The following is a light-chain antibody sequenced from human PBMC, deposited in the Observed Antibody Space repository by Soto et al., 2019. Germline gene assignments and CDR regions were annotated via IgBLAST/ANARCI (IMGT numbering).Light chain of an antibody. CDR2: IAS. V-gene: IGKV1-12*01. CDR1: QDINSW. Sequence: DIQMTQSPSSVSASVGDRVTITCRASQDINSWLTWYQQKPGKAPKVLIYIASRLQPGLPSRFSGRGSGTDFSLTISNLQPEDFATYFCQQAKSFPLTCGGGTKVEIK. J-gene: IGKJ4*01. CDR3: QQAKSFPLT.